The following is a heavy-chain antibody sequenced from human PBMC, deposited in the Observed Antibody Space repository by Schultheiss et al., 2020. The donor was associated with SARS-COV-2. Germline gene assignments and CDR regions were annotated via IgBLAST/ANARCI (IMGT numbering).Heavy chain of an antibody. J-gene: IGHJ4*02. D-gene: IGHD3-16*01. CDR3: ARDWALDS. Sequence: GGSLRLSCAASGFTFSSYAMHWVRQAPGKGLEWVSVIYSGGSTYYADSVKGRFTISRDNSKNTLYLQMNNLRAEDTAVYYCARDWALDSWGQGTLVTVSS. CDR2: IYSGGST. CDR1: GFTFSSYA. V-gene: IGHV3-66*01.